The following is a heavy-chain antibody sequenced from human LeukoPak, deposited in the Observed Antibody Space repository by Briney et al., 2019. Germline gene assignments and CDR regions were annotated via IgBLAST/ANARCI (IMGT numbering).Heavy chain of an antibody. D-gene: IGHD4-23*01. CDR3: AKDNGGNQNWYFDL. CDR2: ISGSGGST. V-gene: IGHV3-23*01. CDR1: GFTFSSYA. J-gene: IGHJ2*01. Sequence: GGSLRLSCEASGFTFSSYAMSWVRQAPGKGLEWVSAISGSGGSTYYADSVKGRFTISRDNSKNTLCLQMNSLRAEDTAVYYCAKDNGGNQNWYFDLWGRGALVTVSS.